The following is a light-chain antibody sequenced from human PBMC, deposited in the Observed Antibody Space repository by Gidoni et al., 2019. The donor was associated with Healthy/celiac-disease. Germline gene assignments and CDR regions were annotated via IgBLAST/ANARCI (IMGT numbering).Light chain of an antibody. J-gene: IGLJ1*01. CDR1: KLGDKD. V-gene: IGLV3-1*01. CDR2: QDS. Sequence: SYALTQPPSVSVSSGQTASITCSGDKLGDKDAFWYQQKPGQSPVLVIYQDSKRPSGIPERFSGSNSGNTATLTISGTQAMDEADYDCQAWDSSKYVFGTGTKVTVL. CDR3: QAWDSSKYV.